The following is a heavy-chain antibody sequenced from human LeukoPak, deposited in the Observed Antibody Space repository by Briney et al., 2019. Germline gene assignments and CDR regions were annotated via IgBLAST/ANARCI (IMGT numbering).Heavy chain of an antibody. CDR3: ARGVLGAPDY. J-gene: IGHJ4*02. CDR2: IYYSGST. Sequence: SETLSLTCTVSGGSISSYYWSWIRQPPGKGLEWIGYIYYSGSTNYNPSLKSRVTISVDTSKNQFSLKLSSVTAADTAVYYCARGVLGAPDYWGQGTLVTVSS. CDR1: GGSISSYY. D-gene: IGHD1-26*01. V-gene: IGHV4-59*01.